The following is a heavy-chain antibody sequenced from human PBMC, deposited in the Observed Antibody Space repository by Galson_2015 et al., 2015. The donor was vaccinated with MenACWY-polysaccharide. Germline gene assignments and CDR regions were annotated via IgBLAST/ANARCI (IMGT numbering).Heavy chain of an antibody. D-gene: IGHD1-26*01. J-gene: IGHJ4*02. V-gene: IGHV4-38-2*01. CDR3: ARVEKYSGSFYILY. Sequence: LSLTCAVSDYSIRSGYFWGWIRQPPGKGLEWIASIFHSGTTYYNPSLKSRVAISVDTSKNQFSLKLSSVTAADTAVYYCARVEKYSGSFYILYWGQGTLVTVSS. CDR1: DYSIRSGYF. CDR2: IFHSGTT.